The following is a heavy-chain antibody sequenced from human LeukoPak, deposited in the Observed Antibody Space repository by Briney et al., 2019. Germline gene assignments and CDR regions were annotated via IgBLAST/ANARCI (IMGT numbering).Heavy chain of an antibody. CDR2: IWYDGSNK. J-gene: IGHJ4*02. CDR1: GFTFSSYG. CDR3: AKDRYYYDSSGYFDY. V-gene: IGHV3-33*06. Sequence: PGGSLRLSCAASGFTFSSYGMHWVRQAPGKGLQWVAVIWYDGSNKYYADSVKGRFTISRDNSKNTLFLQMNSLRAEDTAVYYCAKDRYYYDSSGYFDYWGQGTLLTVSS. D-gene: IGHD3-22*01.